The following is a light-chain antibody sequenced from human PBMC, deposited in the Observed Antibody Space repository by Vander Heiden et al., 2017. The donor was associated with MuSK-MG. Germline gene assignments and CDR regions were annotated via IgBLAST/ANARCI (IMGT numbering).Light chain of an antibody. V-gene: IGKV3-11*01. Sequence: EIGFTQSPATVSLSPGETATLSCKARQSVSRDLDWYQQKSGQPPRLLIYDASTRATGIPARFSGSGSGTDFTLTISSLEPEDFAVYYCQQRSNWPLTFGGGTKLEIK. CDR2: DAS. CDR3: QQRSNWPLT. J-gene: IGKJ4*01. CDR1: QSVSRD.